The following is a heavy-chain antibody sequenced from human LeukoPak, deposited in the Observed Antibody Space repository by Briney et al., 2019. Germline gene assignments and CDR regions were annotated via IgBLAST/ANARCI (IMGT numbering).Heavy chain of an antibody. D-gene: IGHD4-11*01. CDR3: AKARTHEYSNYNY. Sequence: SGGSLRLSCAASGFTFSSYNMKWVRQAPGKGLEWVSSISTSSSYIYYADSVKGRFTISRDNSKNTLYLQMNSLRAEDTAVYYCAKARTHEYSNYNYWGQGTLVTVSS. CDR1: GFTFSSYN. V-gene: IGHV3-21*04. J-gene: IGHJ4*02. CDR2: ISTSSSYI.